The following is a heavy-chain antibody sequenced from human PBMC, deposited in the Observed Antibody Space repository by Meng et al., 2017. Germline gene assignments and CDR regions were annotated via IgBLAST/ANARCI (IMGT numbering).Heavy chain of an antibody. CDR3: AKASPPIDCSGLYYFDY. CDR2: ISWNSGSI. Sequence: GGSLRLSCAASGFTFGDYAMHWVRQAPGKGLEWVSGISWNSGSIGYADSVEGRFSISRDNAKNSLYLQMNSLRAEDTALYYCAKASPPIDCSGLYYFDYWGQGTLVTVSS. D-gene: IGHD3-10*02. V-gene: IGHV3-9*01. J-gene: IGHJ4*02. CDR1: GFTFGDYA.